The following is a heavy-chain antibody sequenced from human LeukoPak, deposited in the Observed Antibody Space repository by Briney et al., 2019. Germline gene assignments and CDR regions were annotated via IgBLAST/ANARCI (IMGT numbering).Heavy chain of an antibody. CDR1: GGSISSYY. J-gene: IGHJ4*02. V-gene: IGHV4-59*01. CDR3: ARFSLDVWGSYRPYYFDC. CDR2: IYYSGST. Sequence: PSETLSLTCTVSGGSISSYYWSWIRQPPGKGLEWIGYIYYSGSTNYNPSLKSRVTISVDTSKNQFSLKLSSVTAADTAVYYCARFSLDVWGSYRPYYFDCWGQGTLVTVSS. D-gene: IGHD3-16*02.